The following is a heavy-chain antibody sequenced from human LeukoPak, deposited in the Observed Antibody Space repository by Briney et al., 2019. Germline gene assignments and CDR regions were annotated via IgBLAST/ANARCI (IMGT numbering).Heavy chain of an antibody. J-gene: IGHJ4*02. Sequence: GSLRLSCAASGFTFSNAWMSWVRQAPGKGLEWVGSVFHSGNTYYNPSLKSRLTISADTSKNQFSLTLTSVTAADTAVYYCARDRSVGVLPAPPFDFWGQRTLVTVSS. CDR1: GFTFSNAW. CDR2: VFHSGNT. V-gene: IGHV4-38-2*02. CDR3: ARDRSVGVLPAPPFDF. D-gene: IGHD6-6*01.